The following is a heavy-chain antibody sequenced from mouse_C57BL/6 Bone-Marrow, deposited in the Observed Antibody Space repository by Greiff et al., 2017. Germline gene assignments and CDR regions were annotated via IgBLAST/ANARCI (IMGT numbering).Heavy chain of an antibody. J-gene: IGHJ1*03. CDR3: AREGVYYDYEDWYFDV. CDR1: GFTFTDYY. Sequence: EVQLQQSGPVLVKPGPSVKISCKASGFTFTDYYMHWVKQSHGKSLKWIGLVYPYNGGTSYNQKFKGKATLTVDTSSSTAYMELNSLTSEDSAVYYCAREGVYYDYEDWYFDVWGTGTTVTVSS. V-gene: IGHV1-36*01. D-gene: IGHD2-4*01. CDR2: VYPYNGGT.